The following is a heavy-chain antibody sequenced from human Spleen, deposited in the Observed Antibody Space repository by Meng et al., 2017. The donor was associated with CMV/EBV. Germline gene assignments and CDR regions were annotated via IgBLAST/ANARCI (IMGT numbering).Heavy chain of an antibody. Sequence: GGSLRLSCETSGFPFSSYEMNWVRQAPGKGLEWLSYITSSGSAIYYADSVKGRFTISRDNAENSLFLQMNSLRVEDTAVYYCARVGEGSGSSGGMDVWGQGTTVTVSS. D-gene: IGHD3-10*01. CDR3: ARVGEGSGSSGGMDV. CDR2: ITSSGSAI. CDR1: GFPFSSYE. J-gene: IGHJ6*02. V-gene: IGHV3-48*03.